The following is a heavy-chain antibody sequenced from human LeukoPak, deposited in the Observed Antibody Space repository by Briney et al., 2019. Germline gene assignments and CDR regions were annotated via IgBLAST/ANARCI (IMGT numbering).Heavy chain of an antibody. D-gene: IGHD3-10*01. CDR2: ISSSGSTI. Sequence: GGSLRLSCAASGFTFSDYYIRWIRQAPGKGLAWVSYISSSGSTIYYADSVKGRFTNSRDNAKNSLYLQMNSLRAEDTAVYYCAKDISFVPRYYFDYWGQGTLVTVSS. CDR3: AKDISFVPRYYFDY. CDR1: GFTFSDYY. V-gene: IGHV3-11*01. J-gene: IGHJ4*02.